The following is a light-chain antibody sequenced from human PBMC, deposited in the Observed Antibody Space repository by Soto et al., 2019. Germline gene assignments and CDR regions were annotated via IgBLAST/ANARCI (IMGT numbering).Light chain of an antibody. Sequence: EIVLTQSPGTLSLSPGERATLSCRASQSVSYYLAWYQQKPGQAPRLLIYDASSRATGVPDRFSGSGSGTDFTLTISRLEPEDFAVYYCQQRSSWPPALTFGGGTKVDIK. V-gene: IGKV3D-20*02. J-gene: IGKJ4*01. CDR2: DAS. CDR1: QSVSYY. CDR3: QQRSSWPPALT.